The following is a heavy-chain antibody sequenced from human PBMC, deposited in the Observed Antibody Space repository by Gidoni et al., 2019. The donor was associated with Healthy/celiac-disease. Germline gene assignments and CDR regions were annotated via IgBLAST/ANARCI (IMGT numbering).Heavy chain of an antibody. D-gene: IGHD3-16*02. Sequence: QVQLQQWGAGLLKPSETLSLTCAVYGGSFRGYYWSWIRQPPGKGLEWIGEINHSGSTNYNPSLKSRVTISVDTSKNQFSLKLSSVTAADTAVYYCARARPITFGGVIVNDYWGQGTLVTVSS. CDR1: GGSFRGYY. V-gene: IGHV4-34*01. CDR2: INHSGST. CDR3: ARARPITFGGVIVNDY. J-gene: IGHJ4*02.